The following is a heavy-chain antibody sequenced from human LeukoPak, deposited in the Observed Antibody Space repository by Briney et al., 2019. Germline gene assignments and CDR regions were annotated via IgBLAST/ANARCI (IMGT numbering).Heavy chain of an antibody. CDR3: AKLKQWLVYYFDY. CDR2: ISGSGGST. V-gene: IGHV3-23*01. CDR1: GFTFSSYA. D-gene: IGHD6-19*01. J-gene: IGHJ4*02. Sequence: GGSLRLTCAASGFTFSSYAMSWVRQAPGKGLEWVSAISGSGGSTYYADSVKGRFTISRDNSKNTLYLQMNSLRAEDTAVYCCAKLKQWLVYYFDYWGQGTLVTVSS.